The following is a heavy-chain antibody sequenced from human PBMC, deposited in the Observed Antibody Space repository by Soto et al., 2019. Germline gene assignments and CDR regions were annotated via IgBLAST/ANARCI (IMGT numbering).Heavy chain of an antibody. D-gene: IGHD3-10*01. J-gene: IGHJ6*02. Sequence: EVQLVESGGGLVKPGGSLRLSCVASGFTFSGYSINWVRQAPGKGLEWVSYISGPSIYIYYADSVKGRFTISRDNAKSAVYLQMNGLRAEDTAVYYCARGFRHGFNVWGQGTTVSVSS. CDR2: ISGPSIYI. V-gene: IGHV3-21*01. CDR1: GFTFSGYS. CDR3: ARGFRHGFNV.